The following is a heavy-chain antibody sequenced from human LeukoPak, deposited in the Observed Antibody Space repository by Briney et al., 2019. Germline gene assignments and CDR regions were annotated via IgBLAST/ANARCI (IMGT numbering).Heavy chain of an antibody. CDR3: ARGQKDCVWGSYRYSEGLDY. D-gene: IGHD3-16*02. CDR1: GYTFTNYA. V-gene: IGHV1-3*01. J-gene: IGHJ4*02. CDR2: INAGNGNT. Sequence: ASVKVSCKASGYTFTNYAMHWVRQAPGQRLEWMGWINAGNGNTKYSQKFQGRVTITRDTSASTGFMELSSLRSEDTAVYYCARGQKDCVWGSYRYSEGLDYWGQGTLVTISS.